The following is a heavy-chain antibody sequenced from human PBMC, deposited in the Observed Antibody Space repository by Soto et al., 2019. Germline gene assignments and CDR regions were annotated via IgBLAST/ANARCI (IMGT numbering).Heavy chain of an antibody. D-gene: IGHD1-7*01. CDR1: GGSISSSNW. V-gene: IGHV4-4*02. CDR2: IYHSGST. Sequence: SECLSLTCAVSGGSISSSNWWSWVRQPPGKGLEWIGEIYHSGSTNYNPSLKSRVTISVDKSKNQFSLKLSSVTAADTAVYYCARDSNYMVHPYYYYGMDVWGQGTTVTVSS. J-gene: IGHJ6*02. CDR3: ARDSNYMVHPYYYYGMDV.